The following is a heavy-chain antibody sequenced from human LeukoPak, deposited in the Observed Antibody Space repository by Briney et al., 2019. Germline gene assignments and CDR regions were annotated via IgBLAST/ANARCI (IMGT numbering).Heavy chain of an antibody. D-gene: IGHD1-26*01. CDR1: GFTFSSYE. J-gene: IGHJ6*03. V-gene: IGHV3-30*04. CDR3: ARMGGQDYYYMDV. CDR2: ISYDGSNK. Sequence: PGGSLRLSCAASGFTFSSYEMNWVRQAPGKGLEWVAVISYDGSNKYYADSVKGRFTISRDNSKNTLYLQMNSLRAEDTAVYYCARMGGQDYYYMDVWGKGTTVTVSS.